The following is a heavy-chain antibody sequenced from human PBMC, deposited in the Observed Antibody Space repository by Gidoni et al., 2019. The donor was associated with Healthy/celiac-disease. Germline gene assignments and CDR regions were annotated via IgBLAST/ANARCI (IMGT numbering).Heavy chain of an antibody. V-gene: IGHV1-69*06. J-gene: IGHJ3*02. CDR2: IIPIFGTA. D-gene: IGHD6-19*01. CDR1: GGPFSSYA. CDR3: ATTPSLIAVAGNDAFDI. Sequence: QVQLVQSGAEVKKPGSSVKVSCQASGGPFSSYAISWVRQAPGQGLEWMGGIIPIFGTANYAQKFQGRVTITADKSTSTAYMELSSLRSEDTAVYYCATTPSLIAVAGNDAFDIWGQGTMVTVSS.